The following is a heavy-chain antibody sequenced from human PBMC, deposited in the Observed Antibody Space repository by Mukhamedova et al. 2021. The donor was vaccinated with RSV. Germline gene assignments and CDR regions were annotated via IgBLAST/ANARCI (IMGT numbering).Heavy chain of an antibody. CDR3: AKDRGVYSSGWY. V-gene: IGHV3-23*01. CDR2: ISGSGSNT. D-gene: IGHD6-19*01. Sequence: ASRFTFSSYAMSWVRQAPGKGLEWVSAISGSGSNTYYADSVKGRFTIYRAKSKNTVYLQMNSLRAEDTAVYFCAKDRGVYSSGWY. J-gene: IGHJ2*01. CDR1: RFTFSSYA.